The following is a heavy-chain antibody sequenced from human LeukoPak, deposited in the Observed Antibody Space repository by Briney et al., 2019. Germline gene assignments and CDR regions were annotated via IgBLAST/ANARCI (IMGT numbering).Heavy chain of an antibody. Sequence: GGSLRLSCAASGFTFSSYAMSWVRQAPGKGLEWVSAISGSGDSTYYGDSVKGRFTISRDNSKNTLYLQMNSLRAEDTAVHYCARAAGDFWSGYYLLDYWGQGTLVTVSS. CDR1: GFTFSSYA. J-gene: IGHJ4*02. CDR3: ARAAGDFWSGYYLLDY. V-gene: IGHV3-23*01. D-gene: IGHD3-3*01. CDR2: ISGSGDST.